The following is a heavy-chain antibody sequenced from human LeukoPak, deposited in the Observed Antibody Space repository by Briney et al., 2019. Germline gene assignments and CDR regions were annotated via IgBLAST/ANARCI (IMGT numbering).Heavy chain of an antibody. V-gene: IGHV1-69*06. J-gene: IGHJ6*02. Sequence: GASVKVSCKASGGTFSSYAISWVRQAPGQGLEWMGGIIPIFGTANYAQKFQGRVTITADKSTSTAYMELSSLRSEDTAVYYCARESDGGVVVAATYGMDVWGQGTTVTVSS. CDR3: ARESDGGVVVAATYGMDV. CDR2: IIPIFGTA. D-gene: IGHD2-15*01. CDR1: GGTFSSYA.